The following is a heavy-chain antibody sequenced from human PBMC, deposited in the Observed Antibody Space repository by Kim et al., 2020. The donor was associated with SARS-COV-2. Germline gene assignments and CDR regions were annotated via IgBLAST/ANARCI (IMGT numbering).Heavy chain of an antibody. CDR2: DT. CDR3: ARGRGYFQH. J-gene: IGHJ1*01. Sequence: DTRYSPAFQGQVTISADKSISTAYLQWSSLKASDTAMYYCARGRGYFQHWGQGTLVTVSS. V-gene: IGHV5-51*01.